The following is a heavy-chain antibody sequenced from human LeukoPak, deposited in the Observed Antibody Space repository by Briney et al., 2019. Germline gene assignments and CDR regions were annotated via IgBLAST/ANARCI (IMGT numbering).Heavy chain of an antibody. CDR3: ARGKSVATAPRHPFDY. J-gene: IGHJ4*02. CDR1: GYSFTSYG. Sequence: GASVGVSCKASGYSFTSYGISWVRQAPGQGLEWMGWISGYNYNTNYAQKFRGRVTMTTDTSTNTVDMELRSLRSDDTAVYYCARGKSVATAPRHPFDYWGQGTLVTVSS. V-gene: IGHV1-18*01. D-gene: IGHD5-12*01. CDR2: ISGYNYNT.